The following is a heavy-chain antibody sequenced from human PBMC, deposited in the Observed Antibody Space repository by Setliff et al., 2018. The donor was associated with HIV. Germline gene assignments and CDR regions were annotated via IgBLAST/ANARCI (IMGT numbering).Heavy chain of an antibody. CDR2: ISANNGNT. D-gene: IGHD3-3*01. CDR1: GYTFNTYG. CDR3: ARDAPAEDYDFGRGYILWDV. V-gene: IGHV1-18*01. J-gene: IGHJ6*04. Sequence: ASVKVSCKASGYTFNTYGISWVRQAPGQGLEWMGWISANNGNTNYAQKFQGRVTMTTDTTTSTAYMVLRSLRSDDTAVYYCARDAPAEDYDFGRGYILWDVWGKGTTVTVSS.